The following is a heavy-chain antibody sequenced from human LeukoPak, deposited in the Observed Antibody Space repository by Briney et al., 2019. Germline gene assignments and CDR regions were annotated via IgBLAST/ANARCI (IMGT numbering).Heavy chain of an antibody. CDR3: AKDTGDILTGYYGGGDYYFDY. D-gene: IGHD3-9*01. V-gene: IGHV3-74*01. Sequence: GGSLRLSCAASGIIFSNYWMHRVRQAPGKGLVWVSRINRDGSSTSYADSVKGRFTISRDNAKNTLYLQMNSLRAEDTALYYCAKDTGDILTGYYGGGDYYFDYWGQGTLVTVSS. J-gene: IGHJ4*02. CDR1: GIIFSNYW. CDR2: INRDGSST.